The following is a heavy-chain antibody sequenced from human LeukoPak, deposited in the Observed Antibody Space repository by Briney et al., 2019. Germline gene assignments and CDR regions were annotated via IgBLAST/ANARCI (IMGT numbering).Heavy chain of an antibody. J-gene: IGHJ4*02. CDR3: ARERDSSGWYSYDY. CDR1: GFTVSSNH. Sequence: PGGSLRLSCTASGFTVSSNHMSWVRQAPGKGLEWVSVIYGGATTYYADSVKGRFTISRDNSKNTLYLQMNSLRAEDTAVYYCARERDSSGWYSYDYWGQGTLVTVSS. V-gene: IGHV3-53*05. D-gene: IGHD6-19*01. CDR2: IYGGATT.